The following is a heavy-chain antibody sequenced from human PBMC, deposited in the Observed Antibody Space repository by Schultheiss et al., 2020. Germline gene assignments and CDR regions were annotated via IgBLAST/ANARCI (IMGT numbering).Heavy chain of an antibody. CDR1: GASISRYY. CDR2: IYYSGST. J-gene: IGHJ4*02. Sequence: SETLSLTCTVSGASISRYYWSWIRQSPGKGLEWIGYIYYSGSTSYYPSLKSRVTISVDTSKNQFSLRLSSVTAADTAVYYCARAVGYSSGWFDYWGQGTLVTVSS. V-gene: IGHV4-59*01. CDR3: ARAVGYSSGWFDY. D-gene: IGHD6-19*01.